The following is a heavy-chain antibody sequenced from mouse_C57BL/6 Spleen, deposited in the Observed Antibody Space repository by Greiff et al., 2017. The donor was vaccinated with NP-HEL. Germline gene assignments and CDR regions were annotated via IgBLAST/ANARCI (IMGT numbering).Heavy chain of an antibody. Sequence: EVKLMESGGGLVKPGGSLKLSCAASGFTFSSYAMSWVRQTPEKRLEWVATISDGGSYTYYPDNVKGRFTISRDNAKNNLYLQMSHLKSEDTAMYYCARKGVVADYFDYWGQGTTLTVSS. CDR3: ARKGVVADYFDY. V-gene: IGHV5-4*03. D-gene: IGHD1-1*01. CDR1: GFTFSSYA. J-gene: IGHJ2*01. CDR2: ISDGGSYT.